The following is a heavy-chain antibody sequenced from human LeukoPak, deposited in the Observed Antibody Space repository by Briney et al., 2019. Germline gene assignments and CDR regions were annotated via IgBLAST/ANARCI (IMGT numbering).Heavy chain of an antibody. CDR2: IYTSGST. D-gene: IGHD1-26*01. CDR3: AREGDGGHNWFDP. CDR1: GGSISSYY. V-gene: IGHV4-4*07. J-gene: IGHJ5*02. Sequence: SETLSLTCTVSGGSISSYYGSWIRQPAGKGLEWIGRIYTSGSTNYNPSLKSRVAMSVDTSKNQFSLKLSSVTAADTSMYYCAREGDGGHNWFDPWGQGTLVTVSS.